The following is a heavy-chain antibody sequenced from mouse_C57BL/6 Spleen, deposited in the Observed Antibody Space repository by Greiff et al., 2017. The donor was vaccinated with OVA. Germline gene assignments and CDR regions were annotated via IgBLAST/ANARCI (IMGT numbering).Heavy chain of an antibody. J-gene: IGHJ3*01. V-gene: IGHV1-22*01. Sequence: EVKLVESGPELVKPGASVKMSCKASGYTFTDYNMHWVKQSHGKSLEWIGYINPNNGGTSYNQKFKGKATLTVNKSSSTAYMELRSLTSEDSAVYYCARGIYYGPWFAYWGQGTLVTVSA. CDR3: ARGIYYGPWFAY. CDR1: GYTFTDYN. D-gene: IGHD2-1*01. CDR2: INPNNGGT.